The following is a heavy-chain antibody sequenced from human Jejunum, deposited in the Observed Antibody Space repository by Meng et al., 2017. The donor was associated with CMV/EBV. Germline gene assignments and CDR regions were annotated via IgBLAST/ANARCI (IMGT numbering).Heavy chain of an antibody. CDR3: ARDNDGSSHYSQFDY. CDR1: FPLLRYG. Sequence: FPLLRYGIQWFRPFPGTGLEWVAVLLYDGSRKYFADSVQGRFSISRDDSKHTVYLQMNSLRAEDTAVYYCARDNDGSSHYSQFDYWGQGTLVTVSS. V-gene: IGHV3-33*01. CDR2: LLYDGSRK. J-gene: IGHJ4*02. D-gene: IGHD3-22*01.